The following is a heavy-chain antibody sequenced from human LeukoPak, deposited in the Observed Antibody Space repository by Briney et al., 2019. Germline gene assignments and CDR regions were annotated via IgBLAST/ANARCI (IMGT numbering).Heavy chain of an antibody. J-gene: IGHJ3*02. V-gene: IGHV1-46*01. CDR2: INPSGGST. CDR3: ARGGITGTTRGPTRLNDAFDI. CDR1: GYTFISYY. Sequence: ASVKVSCKASGYTFISYYMQWVRQAPGQGFEWMGMINPSGGSTTYTQKFQGRVTMTRDTSISTAYMELSRLRSDDTAVYYCARGGITGTTRGPTRLNDAFDIWGQGTMVTVSS. D-gene: IGHD1-20*01.